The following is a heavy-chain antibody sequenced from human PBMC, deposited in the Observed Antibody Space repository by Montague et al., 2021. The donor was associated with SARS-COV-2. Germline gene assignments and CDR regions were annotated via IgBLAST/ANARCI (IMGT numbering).Heavy chain of an antibody. D-gene: IGHD6-19*01. CDR1: GGSFSGYY. V-gene: IGHV4-34*01. CDR3: ARGPVAATGYYYGMDV. Sequence: TLSLTCAVYGGSFSGYYWTWIRQPPGKGLEWIGEIHHSGSTSYNPSLKSRVTISVDTSKNQLSLKLSSVTAADTAVYYCARGPVAATGYYYGMDVWGQGTTVTVSS. J-gene: IGHJ6*02. CDR2: IHHSGST.